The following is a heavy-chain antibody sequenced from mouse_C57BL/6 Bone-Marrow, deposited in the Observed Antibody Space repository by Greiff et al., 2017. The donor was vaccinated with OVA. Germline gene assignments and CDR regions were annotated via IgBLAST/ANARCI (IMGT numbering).Heavy chain of an antibody. D-gene: IGHD2-1*01. CDR1: GYTFTDYY. Sequence: QVQLQQSGAELVRPGASVKLSCKASGYTFTDYYINWVKQRPGQGLEWIARIYPGSGNTYYNEKFKGKATLTAEKSSSTAYMQLSSLTSEDSAVYFCLYYGTWYFDVWGTGTTVTVSS. CDR2: IYPGSGNT. J-gene: IGHJ1*03. V-gene: IGHV1-76*01. CDR3: LYYGTWYFDV.